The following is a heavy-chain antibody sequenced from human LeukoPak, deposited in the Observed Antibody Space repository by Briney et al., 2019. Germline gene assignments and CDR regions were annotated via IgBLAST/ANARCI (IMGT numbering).Heavy chain of an antibody. CDR2: ISYDGSNK. V-gene: IGHV3-30*04. D-gene: IGHD3-10*01. J-gene: IGHJ6*03. CDR1: GFTFSSYA. CDR3: AKDGGRYYGSGSYYNILVFYYMDV. Sequence: GGSLRLSCAASGFTFSSYAMHWVRQAPGKGLEWVAVISYDGSNKYYADSVKGRFTISRDNSKNTLYLQMNSLRAEDTAVYYCAKDGGRYYGSGSYYNILVFYYMDVWGKGTTVTVSS.